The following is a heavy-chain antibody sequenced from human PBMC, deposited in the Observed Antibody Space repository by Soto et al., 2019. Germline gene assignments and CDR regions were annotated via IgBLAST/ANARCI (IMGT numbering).Heavy chain of an antibody. CDR2: IYSGGNT. D-gene: IGHD6-6*01. CDR1: GFIFSNSY. CDR3: ARDIHSTSSL. J-gene: IGHJ4*02. V-gene: IGHV3-53*01. Sequence: GGSLRLSCAASGFIFSNSYMSWVRQTPGKGLEWVSVIYSGGNTYYADSVKGRFTISRDNSKNTLYLQMNSLRAEDTALYYCARDIHSTSSLWGQGALVTVSS.